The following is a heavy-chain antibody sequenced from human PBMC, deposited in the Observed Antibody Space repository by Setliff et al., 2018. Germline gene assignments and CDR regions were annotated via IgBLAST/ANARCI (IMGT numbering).Heavy chain of an antibody. CDR3: ARVTPDYYYYYGMDV. CDR2: IYYRGST. CDR1: GGSISSGSYY. V-gene: IGHV4-39*07. Sequence: SETLSLTCTVSGGSISSGSYYWSWIRQPAGKGLEWIGSIYYRGSTYYNPSLKSRVTISVDTSKNQFSLKLSSVTAADTAMYYCARVTPDYYYYYGMDVWGQGTTVTVSS. J-gene: IGHJ6*02.